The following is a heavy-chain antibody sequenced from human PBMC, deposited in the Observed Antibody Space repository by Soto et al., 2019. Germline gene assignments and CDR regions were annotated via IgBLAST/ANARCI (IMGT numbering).Heavy chain of an antibody. D-gene: IGHD3-10*01. CDR3: AKDLHRRGCADPGDY. Sequence: GGSLRLSCAASGFTFSSYAMSWVRQAPGKGLEWVSAISGSGGSTYYADSVKGRFTISRDNSKNALYLQMNSLRAEDTAVYYCAKDLHRRGCADPGDYWGQGALVAGYS. CDR2: ISGSGGST. J-gene: IGHJ4*02. CDR1: GFTFSSYA. V-gene: IGHV3-23*01.